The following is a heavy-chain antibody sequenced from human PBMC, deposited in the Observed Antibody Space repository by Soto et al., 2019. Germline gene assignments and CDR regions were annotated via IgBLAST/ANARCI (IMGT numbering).Heavy chain of an antibody. D-gene: IGHD2-15*01. CDR1: GFTFSDYY. J-gene: IGHJ3*02. CDR3: ARAYSDAFDI. CDR2: ISSSGTGI. V-gene: IGHV3-11*01. Sequence: GGSLRLSCAASGFTFSDYYMTWIRQAPGKGLEWVSYISSSGTGIYYADSVKGRFTISRDNAKNSLYLQMSSLRAEDTAVYYCARAYSDAFDIWGQGTMVTVSS.